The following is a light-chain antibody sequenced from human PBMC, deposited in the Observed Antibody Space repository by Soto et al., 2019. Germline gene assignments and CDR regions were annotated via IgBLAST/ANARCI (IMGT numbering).Light chain of an antibody. V-gene: IGKV3D-20*01. Sequence: EIVLTQSPATLSLSPGERAALSCGASQSVSSNYLAWYQQKPGLAPRLLIYDASRRATGIPDRFSGSGSGADFILSISRLEPEDFAVYYCEQHVNSVYIFGQGTRLEIK. CDR1: QSVSSNY. J-gene: IGKJ2*01. CDR2: DAS. CDR3: EQHVNSVYI.